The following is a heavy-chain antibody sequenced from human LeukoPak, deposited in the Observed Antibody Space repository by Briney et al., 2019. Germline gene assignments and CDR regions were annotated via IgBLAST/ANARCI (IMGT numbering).Heavy chain of an antibody. CDR2: ISSSSSTI. V-gene: IGHV3-48*04. CDR3: ARVSPKSYMDV. J-gene: IGHJ6*03. CDR1: GFTFSSYS. Sequence: GGSLRLSCAASGFTFSSYSMNWVRQAPGKGLEWVSYISSSSSTIYYADSVKGRFTISRDNAKNSLYLQMNSLRAEDTAVYYCARVSPKSYMDVWGKGTTVTVSS.